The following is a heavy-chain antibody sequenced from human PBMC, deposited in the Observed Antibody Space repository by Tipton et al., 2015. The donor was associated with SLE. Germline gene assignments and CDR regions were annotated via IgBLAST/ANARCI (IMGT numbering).Heavy chain of an antibody. D-gene: IGHD2-2*01. CDR3: ARHSQGHIVVGDFDS. Sequence: SLRLSCAAPGFTFSDDYMSWIRQAPGKGLEWVSYISSSGTTIYYADSVKGRFTISRDNAQNSLYLQMNSLRAEDTAVFYCARHSQGHIVVGDFDSWGQGTLVTVSS. CDR1: GFTFSDDY. V-gene: IGHV3-11*04. J-gene: IGHJ4*02. CDR2: ISSSGTTI.